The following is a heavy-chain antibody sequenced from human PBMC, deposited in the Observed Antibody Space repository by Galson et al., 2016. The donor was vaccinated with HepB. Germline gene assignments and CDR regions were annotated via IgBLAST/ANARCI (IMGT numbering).Heavy chain of an antibody. V-gene: IGHV1-69*13. D-gene: IGHD6-13*01. CDR1: GGTFNSYP. Sequence: SVKVSCKASGGTFNSYPIGWVRQAPGQGLEWMGGIIPIFGTPNYAQKFQGRLTITADESTSTAYLELSSLKSEDTAVYYCARRDASTWYVRKQKSLAPPSYYVYGLDVWGQGTTVTVS. J-gene: IGHJ6*02. CDR2: IIPIFGTP. CDR3: ARRDASTWYVRKQKSLAPPSYYVYGLDV.